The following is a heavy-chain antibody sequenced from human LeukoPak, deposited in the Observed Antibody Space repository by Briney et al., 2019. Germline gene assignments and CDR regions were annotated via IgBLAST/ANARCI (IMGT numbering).Heavy chain of an antibody. CDR1: GGSIGRSNW. Sequence: SGTLSLTCAVSGGSIGRSNWWIWVRPPPGKGLEWIGEIYHSGSTNYNPSLKSRVTISVDKSKNQFSLKLSSVTAADTAVYYCARTNGDYGSGRGTFDYWGQGAQVTVSS. V-gene: IGHV4-4*02. J-gene: IGHJ4*02. CDR3: ARTNGDYGSGRGTFDY. CDR2: IYHSGST. D-gene: IGHD3-10*01.